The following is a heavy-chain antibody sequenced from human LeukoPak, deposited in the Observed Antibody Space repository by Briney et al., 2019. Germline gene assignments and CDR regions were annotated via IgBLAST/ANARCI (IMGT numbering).Heavy chain of an antibody. CDR3: ARGNFDY. CDR2: ISSNGGST. Sequence: TGGSLTLSCAASGFTFSSYAMHWVRQAPGKGLEYVSAISSNGGSTYYANSVKGRFTISRDNSKNTLYLQMGSLRAEDMAVYYCARGNFDYWGQGTLVTVSS. V-gene: IGHV3-64*01. CDR1: GFTFSSYA. J-gene: IGHJ4*02.